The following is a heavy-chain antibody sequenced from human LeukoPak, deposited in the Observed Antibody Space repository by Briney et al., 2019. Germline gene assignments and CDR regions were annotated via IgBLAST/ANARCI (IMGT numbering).Heavy chain of an antibody. CDR2: VYYSGGA. Sequence: SETLSLTCTVSGGSISNSSYYWGWVRQSPGKGLEWIGSVYYSGGAYYNPSLKSQVIISIDTSRSQFSLKVTSVTAADTAVYLCARLVATPVGGYYFDYWGQGTLVSVSS. J-gene: IGHJ4*02. V-gene: IGHV4-39*01. D-gene: IGHD5-12*01. CDR3: ARLVATPVGGYYFDY. CDR1: GGSISNSSYY.